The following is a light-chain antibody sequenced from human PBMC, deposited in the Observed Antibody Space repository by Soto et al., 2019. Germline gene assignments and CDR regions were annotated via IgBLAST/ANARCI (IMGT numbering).Light chain of an antibody. CDR3: QQYNSYPPT. CDR1: QSISSW. Sequence: DIQMTQSPSTLSASVGDRVTITCRASQSISSWLAWYQQKPGKAPKLLIYDASSLQTGVPSRFSGSGSGTQFTLTINSLQPDEFATYYCQQYNSYPPTVGPGTKVDNK. V-gene: IGKV1-5*01. CDR2: DAS. J-gene: IGKJ1*01.